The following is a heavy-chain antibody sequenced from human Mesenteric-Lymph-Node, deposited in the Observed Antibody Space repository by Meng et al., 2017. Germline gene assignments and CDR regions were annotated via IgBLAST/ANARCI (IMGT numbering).Heavy chain of an antibody. CDR1: GYTFTSYG. CDR3: AREVAHYYDSSGYLLY. CDR2: ISAYNSNT. V-gene: IGHV1-18*01. D-gene: IGHD3-22*01. Sequence: ASVKVSCKASGYTFTSYGISWVRQAPGQGLEWMGWISAYNSNTNYAQKLQGRVTITTDESTSTAYMELSSLRSEDTAVYYCAREVAHYYDSSGYLLYWGQGTPVTVSS. J-gene: IGHJ4*02.